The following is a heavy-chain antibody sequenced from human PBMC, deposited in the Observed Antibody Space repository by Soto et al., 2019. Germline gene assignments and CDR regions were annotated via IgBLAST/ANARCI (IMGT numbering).Heavy chain of an antibody. CDR3: ARKDKSGYFNWFDP. Sequence: GESLKISCRTSGYKFTSSWIAWVRQKPGKGLEWMGIIFPSDSDPRYSPSFQGQVTISADRSTSTVFLQWASLKASDTAVYFCARKDKSGYFNWFDPWGQGTLVTVSS. CDR1: GYKFTSSW. D-gene: IGHD3-22*01. V-gene: IGHV5-51*01. J-gene: IGHJ5*02. CDR2: IFPSDSDP.